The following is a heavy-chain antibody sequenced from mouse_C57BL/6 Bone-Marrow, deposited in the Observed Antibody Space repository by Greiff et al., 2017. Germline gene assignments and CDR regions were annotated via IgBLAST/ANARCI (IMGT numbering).Heavy chain of an antibody. Sequence: QVQLKQPGAELVMPGASVKLSCKASGYTFTSYWLHWVKQRPGQGLEWIGEIAPSDSYHNYNPKFKGKSTLTVDKSSSTAYMQLSSLTSEDSAVYYCARLGRFDYWGQGTTLTVSS. J-gene: IGHJ2*01. D-gene: IGHD4-1*01. CDR2: IAPSDSYH. CDR3: ARLGRFDY. V-gene: IGHV1-69*01. CDR1: GYTFTSYW.